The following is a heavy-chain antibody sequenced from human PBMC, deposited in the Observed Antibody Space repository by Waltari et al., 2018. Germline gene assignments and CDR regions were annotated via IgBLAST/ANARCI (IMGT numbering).Heavy chain of an antibody. D-gene: IGHD3-16*01. CDR2: LNRVGNLR. CDR3: ARGSPTYRYFDY. J-gene: IGHJ4*02. CDR1: GFTFGSYW. V-gene: IGHV3-7*04. Sequence: EVQLLESGGGLVQPGGSLRLSCAASGFTFGSYWMTWVRQAPGKELEWVTNLNRVGNLRYKVDCVKGRFTSSRDNAENSLYLQMDSLRVGDTAVYYCARGSPTYRYFDYWGQGALVTVSS.